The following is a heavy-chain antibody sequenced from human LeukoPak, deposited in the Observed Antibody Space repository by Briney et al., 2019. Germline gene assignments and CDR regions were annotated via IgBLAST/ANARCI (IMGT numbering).Heavy chain of an antibody. D-gene: IGHD5-12*01. V-gene: IGHV3-43*02. CDR2: ITGDGAGT. CDR3: TKGRVATVGGAKYAMDV. CDR1: GFIFDDYA. J-gene: IGHJ4*02. Sequence: PGGSLRLSCAASGFIFDDYAMHWVRQAPGKGLEWVSLITGDGAGTYYEDSVRGRFTISRDNSKNSLYLIMNSLRTEDTALYYCTKGRVATVGGAKYAMDVWGQGTLVTVSS.